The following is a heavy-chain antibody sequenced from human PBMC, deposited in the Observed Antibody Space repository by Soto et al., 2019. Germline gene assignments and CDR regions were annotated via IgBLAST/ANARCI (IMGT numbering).Heavy chain of an antibody. V-gene: IGHV1-18*01. D-gene: IGHD2-2*01. Sequence: QVHLVQSGAEVRKPGASVKVSCKASGYTFTSYGLSWVRQAPGQGLEWMGWISGFNGKTSSAPKVQGRITMTTDTSTSTAYMELRSLRSDDTAVYYCARDYCSSTSCYFDYWGQGTLVTVSS. J-gene: IGHJ4*02. CDR2: ISGFNGKT. CDR1: GYTFTSYG. CDR3: ARDYCSSTSCYFDY.